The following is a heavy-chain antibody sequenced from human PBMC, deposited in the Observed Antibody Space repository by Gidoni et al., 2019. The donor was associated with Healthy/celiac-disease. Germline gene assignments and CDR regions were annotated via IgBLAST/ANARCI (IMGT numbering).Heavy chain of an antibody. J-gene: IGHJ4*02. CDR1: GGSFSGYY. CDR2: INHSGST. Sequence: AVYGGSFSGYYWSWIRQPPGKGLEWIGEINHSGSTNYNPSLKSRVTISVDTSKNQFSLKLRSVTAADTAVYYCSGRPYDSSGYYWYYFDYWGQGTLVTVSS. CDR3: SGRPYDSSGYYWYYFDY. D-gene: IGHD3-22*01. V-gene: IGHV4-34*01.